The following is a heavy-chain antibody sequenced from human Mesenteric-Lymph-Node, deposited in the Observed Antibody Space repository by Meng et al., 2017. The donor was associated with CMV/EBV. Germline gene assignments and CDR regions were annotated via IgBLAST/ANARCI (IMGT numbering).Heavy chain of an antibody. CDR1: GFTVSSNF. J-gene: IGHJ4*02. CDR3: SRGLDY. D-gene: IGHD3-10*01. Sequence: GESLKISCAVSGFTVSSNFMSWVRQAPGKGLEWVSVIYSGGSTYYADSVKGRFTISRDKSKNTLYLQMNSLRAEDRAVYYCSRGLDYWGQGTLVTVSS. CDR2: IYSGGST. V-gene: IGHV3-66*02.